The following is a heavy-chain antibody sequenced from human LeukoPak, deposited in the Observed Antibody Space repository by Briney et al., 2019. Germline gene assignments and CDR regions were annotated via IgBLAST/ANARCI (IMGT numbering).Heavy chain of an antibody. Sequence: ASVKVSCKASGYTFTSYGISWVRQAPGQGLEWMGGIIPIVGTANYAQKFQGRVTITADESTSTAYMELSSLRSEDTAVYYCARDLWVPPSNSPTASYGMDVWGQGTTAAVSS. CDR2: IIPIVGTA. CDR1: GYTFTSYG. J-gene: IGHJ6*02. V-gene: IGHV1-69*13. D-gene: IGHD2/OR15-2a*01. CDR3: ARDLWVPPSNSPTASYGMDV.